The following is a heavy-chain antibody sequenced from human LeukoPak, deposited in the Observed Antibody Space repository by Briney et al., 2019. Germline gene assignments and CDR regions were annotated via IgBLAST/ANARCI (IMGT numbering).Heavy chain of an antibody. J-gene: IGHJ3*02. Sequence: GGSLRLSCAASGFTFSSYAMSWVRQAPGKGLEWVSAISGSGGSTYYADSVKGRFTISRDNSKNTLYLQMNSLRAEDMALYYCAKDYSSGGDAFDIWGQGTMVTVSS. CDR3: AKDYSSGGDAFDI. CDR2: ISGSGGST. V-gene: IGHV3-23*01. CDR1: GFTFSSYA. D-gene: IGHD2-15*01.